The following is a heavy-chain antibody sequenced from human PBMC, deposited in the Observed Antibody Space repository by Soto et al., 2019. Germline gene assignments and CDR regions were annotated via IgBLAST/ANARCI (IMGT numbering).Heavy chain of an antibody. V-gene: IGHV4-34*01. CDR2: IKESGFA. D-gene: IGHD6-19*01. CDR3: ARGKSSGPLYYFDT. J-gene: IGHJ4*02. Sequence: QVHLQQWGAGLLKPSETLSLTCGVYNGSFSDYFWNWIRQPPGKGLEWIGEIKESGFATYNPSLKRRVTMSVDTANNQFSLKVTSVTAADTAVYYSARGKSSGPLYYFDTWGQGTLVTVSS. CDR1: NGSFSDYF.